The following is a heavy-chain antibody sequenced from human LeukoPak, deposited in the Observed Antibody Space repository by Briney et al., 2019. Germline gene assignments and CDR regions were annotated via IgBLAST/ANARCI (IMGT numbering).Heavy chain of an antibody. CDR3: ARDLGNSSGIYYGMGV. CDR1: GYTFTSYY. CDR2: INPSGGST. Sequence: ASVKVSCKASGYTFTSYYMHWVRQAPGQGLEWMGIINPSGGSTSYAQKFQGRVTMTRDTSTSTVYMELSSLRSEDTAVYYCARDLGNSSGIYYGMGVWGQGTTVTVSS. D-gene: IGHD3-22*01. J-gene: IGHJ6*02. V-gene: IGHV1-46*01.